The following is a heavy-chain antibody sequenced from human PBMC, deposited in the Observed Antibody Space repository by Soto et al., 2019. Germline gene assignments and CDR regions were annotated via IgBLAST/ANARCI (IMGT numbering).Heavy chain of an antibody. CDR1: GGSFSGYY. J-gene: IGHJ6*02. D-gene: IGHD6-19*01. V-gene: IGHV4-34*01. Sequence: SETLSLTCAVYGGSFSGYYWSWIRQPPGKGLEWIGEINHSGSTNYNPSLKSRVTISVDTSKSQFSLKLSSVTAADTAVYYCARSAGIAVAGTDPRRHYYGMDVWGQGTTVTVSS. CDR2: INHSGST. CDR3: ARSAGIAVAGTDPRRHYYGMDV.